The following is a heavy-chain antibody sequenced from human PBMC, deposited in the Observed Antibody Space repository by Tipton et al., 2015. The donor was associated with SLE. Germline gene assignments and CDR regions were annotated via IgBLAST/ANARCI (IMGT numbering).Heavy chain of an antibody. J-gene: IGHJ4*02. V-gene: IGHV3-21*03. D-gene: IGHD6-13*01. Sequence: LSLTCTVSGGSISSYYWSWIRQPPGKGLEWVSSISGSSRYMYYADSVKGRFTISRDNAKNSLYLQMNSLRVEDTAIYYCARDGIAAAGRNFDYWGQGTLVTVSS. CDR1: GGSISSYY. CDR3: ARDGIAAAGRNFDY. CDR2: ISGSSRYM.